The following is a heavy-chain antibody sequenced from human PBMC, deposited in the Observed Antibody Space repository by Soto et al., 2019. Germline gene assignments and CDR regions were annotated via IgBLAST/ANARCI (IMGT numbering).Heavy chain of an antibody. J-gene: IGHJ6*02. D-gene: IGHD2-2*02. Sequence: QVQLVQSGAEVKKPGASVKVSCKASGYTFTGYYRHWVRQAPGQGLEWMGWINPNSGGTNYAQKFQGWVTMTRDTSISTAYMELSRLRSDDTAVYYCARGLSVVVVPAAIRRDYYYYGMDVWGQGTTVTVSS. CDR1: GYTFTGYY. V-gene: IGHV1-2*04. CDR2: INPNSGGT. CDR3: ARGLSVVVVPAAIRRDYYYYGMDV.